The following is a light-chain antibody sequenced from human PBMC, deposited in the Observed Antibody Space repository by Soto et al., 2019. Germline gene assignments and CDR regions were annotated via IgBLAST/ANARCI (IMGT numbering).Light chain of an antibody. CDR1: KSSIGSYS. Sequence: LTQPPSASGTPGQRVVISCSGSKSSIGSYSVNWYQQFPGAAPKILIYSSTQRPSGVPDRFSGTKSDTSASLAISGLQSEDEADYYCASWDDSLNGWVFGGGTKLTVL. CDR3: ASWDDSLNGWV. V-gene: IGLV1-44*01. CDR2: SST. J-gene: IGLJ3*02.